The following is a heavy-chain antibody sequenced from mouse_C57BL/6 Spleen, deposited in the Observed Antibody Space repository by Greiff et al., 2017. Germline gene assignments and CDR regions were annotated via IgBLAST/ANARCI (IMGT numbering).Heavy chain of an antibody. V-gene: IGHV6-3*01. D-gene: IGHD1-1*01. CDR2: IRLKSDNYAT. J-gene: IGHJ4*01. CDR1: GFTFSNYW. Sequence: EVKLMESGGGLVQPGGSMKLSCVASGFTFSNYWMNWVRQSPEKGLEWVAQIRLKSDNYATHYAESVKGRFTISRDDSKSSVYLQMNNLRAEDTGIYYCTAHDYYGSSYYAMDYWGQGTSVTVSS. CDR3: TAHDYYGSSYYAMDY.